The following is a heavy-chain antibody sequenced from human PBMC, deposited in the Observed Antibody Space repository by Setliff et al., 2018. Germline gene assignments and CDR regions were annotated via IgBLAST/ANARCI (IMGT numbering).Heavy chain of an antibody. J-gene: IGHJ4*02. V-gene: IGHV1-8*02. Sequence: GASVKVSCKASGYTFTSYGISWVRQATGQGLEWMGWMNPNSGNTGYAQKFQGRVTMTRNTSISTAYMELSSLRSEDTAVYYCARGSRRVPRLIDYWGQGTLVTVSS. CDR1: GYTFTSYG. CDR3: ARGSRRVPRLIDY. CDR2: MNPNSGNT.